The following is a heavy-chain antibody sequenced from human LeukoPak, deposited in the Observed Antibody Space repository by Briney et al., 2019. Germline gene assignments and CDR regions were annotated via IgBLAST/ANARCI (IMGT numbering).Heavy chain of an antibody. CDR1: GGSISSGGYS. CDR2: IYHSGST. CDR3: ARVVYDILTGYPYYFDY. V-gene: IGHV4-30-2*01. D-gene: IGHD3-9*01. J-gene: IGHJ4*02. Sequence: SETLSLTCAVSGGSISSGGYSWRWLRQPPGKGLEWIGYIYHSGSTYYNPSLKSRVTISVDRSKNQFSLKLSSVTAADTAVYYCARVVYDILTGYPYYFDYWGQGTLVTVSS.